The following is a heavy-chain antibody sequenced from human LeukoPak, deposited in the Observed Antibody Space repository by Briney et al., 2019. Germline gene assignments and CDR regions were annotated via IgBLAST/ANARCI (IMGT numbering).Heavy chain of an antibody. CDR3: ASTGPYFSSRATAYGMDV. CDR2: FDPEDGET. Sequence: ASVKVSCKVSGYTLTELSMHWVRQAPGKGLEWMGGFDPEDGETIYAQKFQGRVTMTEDTSTDTAYMELSSLRSEDTAVYYCASTGPYFSSRATAYGMDVWGQGTTVTVSS. D-gene: IGHD6-13*01. J-gene: IGHJ6*02. V-gene: IGHV1-24*01. CDR1: GYTLTELS.